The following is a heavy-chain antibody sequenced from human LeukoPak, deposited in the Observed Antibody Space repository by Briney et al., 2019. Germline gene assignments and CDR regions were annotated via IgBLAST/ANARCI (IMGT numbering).Heavy chain of an antibody. CDR2: FDPEDGET. Sequence: ASVKVSCKVSGYTLTELSMHWVRQAPGKGLEWMGGFDPEDGETIYAQKFQGRVTMTEDTSTDTAYMELSSLRSEDTAVYYCASTVLGLLLHNWFDPWGQGTLVTVSS. V-gene: IGHV1-24*01. CDR3: ASTVLGLLLHNWFDP. CDR1: GYTLTELS. D-gene: IGHD2-15*01. J-gene: IGHJ5*02.